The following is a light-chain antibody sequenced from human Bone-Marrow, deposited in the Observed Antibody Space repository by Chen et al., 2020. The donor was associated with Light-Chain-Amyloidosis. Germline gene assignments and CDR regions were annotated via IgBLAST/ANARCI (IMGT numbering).Light chain of an antibody. CDR3: QQTNTFPLS. CDR1: QDVSSW. V-gene: IGKV1-12*01. J-gene: IGKJ4*01. Sequence: IQMTQSPSSVSASVGDRVAITCRASQDVSSWLAWYQQRPGKAPKLLISTASSLQSRVPSSFSVSGSGTDFTLAISSLQPEDFATYYWQQTNTFPLSFGRWSRVEIK. CDR2: TAS.